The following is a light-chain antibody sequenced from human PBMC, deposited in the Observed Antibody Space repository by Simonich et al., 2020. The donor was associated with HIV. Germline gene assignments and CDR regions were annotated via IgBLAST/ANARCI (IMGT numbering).Light chain of an antibody. Sequence: QSALTQPPPASGSPGQSITLSCTGTSRDVGGNIYVSWYLQHPGKAPKLIIFDVRKRPSGVSNRFSGSKSGNTASLTISGLLAEDEADYYCSSHAGSNNPFVFGTGTKVTVL. V-gene: IGLV2-8*01. CDR1: SRDVGGNIY. CDR3: SSHAGSNNPFV. CDR2: DVR. J-gene: IGLJ1*01.